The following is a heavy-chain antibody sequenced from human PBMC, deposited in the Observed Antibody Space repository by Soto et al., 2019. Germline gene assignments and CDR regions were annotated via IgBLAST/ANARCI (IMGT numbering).Heavy chain of an antibody. Sequence: QVQLVESGGGVVQPGRPLRLSCEASGFNFGYYGMHWVRQAPGKGLEWVAIISYDGKDKYYTDSVKGRFTISRDNSKNTLYLQMISLKPEDTAVYYWAKKRIGGYCSTNRCYVLQHWGQGTLVTVSS. V-gene: IGHV3-30*18. CDR1: GFNFGYYG. CDR2: ISYDGKDK. J-gene: IGHJ1*01. D-gene: IGHD2-2*01. CDR3: AKKRIGGYCSTNRCYVLQH.